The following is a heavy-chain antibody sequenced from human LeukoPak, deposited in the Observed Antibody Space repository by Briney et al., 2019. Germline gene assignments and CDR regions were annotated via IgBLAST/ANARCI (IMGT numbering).Heavy chain of an antibody. CDR1: GYTFTTYN. V-gene: IGHV1-18*01. Sequence: ASVKVSCKASGYTFTTYNVIWVRQAPGQGLEWMGWINTYNNNTDSAQRLQGRVTMTTDTTTNTAYMELRSLRSDDTAVYFCARGGTRWYFDYWGQGTLVTVSS. D-gene: IGHD4-23*01. J-gene: IGHJ4*02. CDR3: ARGGTRWYFDY. CDR2: INTYNNNT.